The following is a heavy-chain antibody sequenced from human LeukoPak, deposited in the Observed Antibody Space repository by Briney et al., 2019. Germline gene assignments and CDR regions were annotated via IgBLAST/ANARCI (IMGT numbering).Heavy chain of an antibody. CDR2: ISAYNGNT. J-gene: IGHJ5*02. V-gene: IGHV1-18*01. Sequence: GASVKVSCTASGYTFTSYGIRWVRQAPGQGLEWMGWISAYNGNTNYAQKLQGRVTMTTDTSTSTAYMELRSLRSDDTAVYYCARVASPNNWFDPWGQGTLVTVSS. CDR3: ARVASPNNWFDP. CDR1: GYTFTSYG.